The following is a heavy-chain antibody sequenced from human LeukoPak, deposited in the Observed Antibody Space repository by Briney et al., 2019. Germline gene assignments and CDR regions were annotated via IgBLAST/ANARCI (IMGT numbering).Heavy chain of an antibody. D-gene: IGHD3-22*01. CDR3: ARSYYYDSSGYYRYYYYGMDV. J-gene: IGHJ6*02. V-gene: IGHV3-48*04. CDR2: ISSSSSTI. CDR1: GFTFSSYS. Sequence: GGSLRLSCAASGFTFSSYSMNWVRQAPGKGLEWVSYISSSSSTIYYADSVKGRFTISRDNAKNSLYLQMNSLRAEDTAVYYCARSYYYDSSGYYRYYYYGMDVWGQGTTVTASS.